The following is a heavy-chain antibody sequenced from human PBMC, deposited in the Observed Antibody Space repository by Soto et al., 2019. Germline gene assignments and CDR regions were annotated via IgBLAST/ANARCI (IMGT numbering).Heavy chain of an antibody. CDR1: GGSISSGGYY. J-gene: IGHJ4*02. CDR3: ARGNSDGGNSDY. D-gene: IGHD2-21*02. V-gene: IGHV4-31*03. Sequence: QVQLQESGPGLVKPSQTLSLTCTVSGGSISSGGYYWSWIRQHPGKGLEWIGYIYYSGSTYYNPSLKSRVTISGDTSKNQFSQKLSPVTAADTAVYYCARGNSDGGNSDYWGQGTLVTVSS. CDR2: IYYSGST.